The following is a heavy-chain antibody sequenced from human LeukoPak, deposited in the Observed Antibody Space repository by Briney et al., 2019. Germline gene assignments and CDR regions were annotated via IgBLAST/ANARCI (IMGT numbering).Heavy chain of an antibody. J-gene: IGHJ3*02. CDR3: ARVKEIGGAFDI. CDR2: ITSDRSYI. CDR1: GFTFSSYI. Sequence: PGGSLRLSCAASGFTFSSYILNWVRQAPGKGLEWVSSITSDRSYIYYADSVKGRFTISRDNAKNTLYLQMKSLRVEDTAMYYCARVKEIGGAFDIWGQGTMVTVSS. V-gene: IGHV3-21*01. D-gene: IGHD3-16*01.